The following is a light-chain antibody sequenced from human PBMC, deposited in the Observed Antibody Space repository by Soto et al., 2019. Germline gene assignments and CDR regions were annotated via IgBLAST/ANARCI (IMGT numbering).Light chain of an antibody. J-gene: IGLJ2*01. CDR3: YSYAGSNNWGV. Sequence: QSALTQPPSASGSPGQSVAITCTGTSSDVGGYNYVSWYQQHPGKAPKLMIYEVSKRPSGVPNRFSGSKSGNTASLTVSGLPTEDEAVYYCYSYAGSNNWGVLGGGTKLTVL. V-gene: IGLV2-8*01. CDR2: EVS. CDR1: SSDVGGYNY.